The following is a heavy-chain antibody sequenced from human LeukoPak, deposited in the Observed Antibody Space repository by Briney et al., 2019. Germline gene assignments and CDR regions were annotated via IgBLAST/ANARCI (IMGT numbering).Heavy chain of an antibody. V-gene: IGHV3-23*01. CDR2: ISGSGGST. CDR3: AKGGSWYGEGFDY. Sequence: PGGSLRLSCAASGFTFTTYGMSWVRQAPGKGLEWVSGISGSGGSTYYADSVKGRFTISRDNSKNTLYLQMNSLTAEDTAVYYCAKGGSWYGEGFDYWGQGTLVTVSS. CDR1: GFTFTTYG. J-gene: IGHJ4*02. D-gene: IGHD6-13*01.